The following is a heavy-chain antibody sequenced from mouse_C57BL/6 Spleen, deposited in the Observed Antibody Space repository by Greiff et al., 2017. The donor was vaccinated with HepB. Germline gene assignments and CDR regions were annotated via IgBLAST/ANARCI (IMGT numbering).Heavy chain of an antibody. D-gene: IGHD3-2*02. V-gene: IGHV1-50*01. Sequence: QVQLQQPGAELVKPGASVKLSCKASGYTFTSYWMQWVKQRPGQGLEWIGEIDPSDSYTNYNQKFKGKATLTVDTSSSTAYMQLSSLTSEDSAVYYCARAGQLRLRGAWFAYWGQGTLVTVSA. CDR3: ARAGQLRLRGAWFAY. CDR2: IDPSDSYT. J-gene: IGHJ3*01. CDR1: GYTFTSYW.